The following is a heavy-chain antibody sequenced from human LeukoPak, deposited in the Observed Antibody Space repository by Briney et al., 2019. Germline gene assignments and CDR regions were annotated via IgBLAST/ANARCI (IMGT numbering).Heavy chain of an antibody. CDR3: ARLKYGSPQH. CDR2: ISSSSNIM. CDR1: GFTFSSYG. J-gene: IGHJ1*01. D-gene: IGHD1-26*01. V-gene: IGHV3-48*01. Sequence: GGSLRLSCAASGFTFSSYGMNWVRQAPGKGLEWVSYISSSSNIMNYADSVKGRFTTSRDNAKNSLYLQMNSLRAEDTAVYYCARLKYGSPQHWGQGTLVTVSS.